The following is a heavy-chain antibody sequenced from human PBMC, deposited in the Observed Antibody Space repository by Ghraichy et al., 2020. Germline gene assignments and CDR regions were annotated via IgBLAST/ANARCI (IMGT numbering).Heavy chain of an antibody. V-gene: IGHV1-69*06. CDR2: IIPIFGTA. D-gene: IGHD3-22*01. J-gene: IGHJ6*02. CDR3: ARIYYDTSGFYYYYGMDV. Sequence: SVKVSCKASGGTFSSYAISWVRQAPGQGLEWMGGIIPIFGTANYAQKFQGRVTITADKSTSTAYMELSSLRSEDTAVYYCARIYYDTSGFYYYYGMDVWGQGTTVTVSS. CDR1: GGTFSSYA.